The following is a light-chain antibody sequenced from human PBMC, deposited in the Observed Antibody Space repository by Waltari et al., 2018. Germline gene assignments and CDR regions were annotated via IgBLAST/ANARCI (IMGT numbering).Light chain of an antibody. CDR3: HQYYGSPLA. V-gene: IGKV4-1*01. J-gene: IGKJ4*01. Sequence: DIVMTQSPDSLAVSLGERATLSCKSSQSIFRSSTNKTHLAWYQQKPGQPPKLLIYWASTRESGVPDRFSGSGSGTVFTLTISGLQAEDVAVYYCHQYYGSPLAFGGGTKVEIK. CDR2: WAS. CDR1: QSIFRSSTNKTH.